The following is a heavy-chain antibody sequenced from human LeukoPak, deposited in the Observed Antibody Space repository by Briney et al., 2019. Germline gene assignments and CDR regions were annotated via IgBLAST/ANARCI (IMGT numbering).Heavy chain of an antibody. CDR2: ISYSGST. J-gene: IGHJ5*01. CDR1: GGSISSYY. V-gene: IGHV4-59*01. Sequence: PSETLSLTCTVSGGSISSYYWSWIRQPLGKGLEWIGYISYSGSTNFNPSLKSRVSISVDTSKNQFSLKLGSVTAADTAVYYCAREGTAGTNLNWFDRWGQGTLVSVSS. D-gene: IGHD1-1*01. CDR3: AREGTAGTNLNWFDR.